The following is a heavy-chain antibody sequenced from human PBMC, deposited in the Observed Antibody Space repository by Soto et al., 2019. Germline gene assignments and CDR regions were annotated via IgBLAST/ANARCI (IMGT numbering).Heavy chain of an antibody. CDR3: ARDHGVGWAVAGTAGGMDV. J-gene: IGHJ6*02. CDR2: ISSRSDI. CDR1: GFTFSNYS. V-gene: IGHV3-21*01. D-gene: IGHD6-13*01. Sequence: PGGSLRLSCVGSGFTFSNYSINWVRQAPGKGLEWVSSISSRSDIYYADSVKGRLTISRDNAKNSVSLQMNSLRAEDTAVYYCARDHGVGWAVAGTAGGMDVWGQGTTVTVSS.